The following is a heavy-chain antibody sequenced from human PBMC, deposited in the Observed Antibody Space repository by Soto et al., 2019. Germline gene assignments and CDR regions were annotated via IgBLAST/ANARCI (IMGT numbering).Heavy chain of an antibody. V-gene: IGHV4-34*01. CDR2: INHSGST. Sequence: PSETLSVTCAVYGGSFSGYYWSWIRQPPGKGLEWIGEINHSGSTNYNPSLKSRVTIPVDTSKNQFSLKLSSVTAADTAGYYCARGVVVPAAEYGMDVRGQVPNVPVS. CDR3: ARGVVVPAAEYGMDV. CDR1: GGSFSGYY. J-gene: IGHJ6*02. D-gene: IGHD2-2*01.